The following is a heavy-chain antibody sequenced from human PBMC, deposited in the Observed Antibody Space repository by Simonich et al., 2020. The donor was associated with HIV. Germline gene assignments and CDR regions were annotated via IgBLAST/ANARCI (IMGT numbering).Heavy chain of an antibody. V-gene: IGHV3-23*01. CDR3: AKDRYYNFWSGYYDY. D-gene: IGHD3-3*01. CDR1: GFPFSSYA. Sequence: EVQLLESGGGLVQPGGSLRLSCAASGFPFSSYAMSWVRQGPGKGLEWVTAIRGSGGSTYYADSVKGRFTISRDNSKNTLYLQMNSLRAEDTAVYYCAKDRYYNFWSGYYDYWGQGTLVTVSS. CDR2: IRGSGGST. J-gene: IGHJ4*02.